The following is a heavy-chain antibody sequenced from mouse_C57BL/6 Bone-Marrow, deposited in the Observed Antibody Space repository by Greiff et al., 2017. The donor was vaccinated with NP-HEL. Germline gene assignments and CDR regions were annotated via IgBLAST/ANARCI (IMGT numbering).Heavy chain of an antibody. D-gene: IGHD4-1*01. CDR1: GYTFTDYY. CDR3: ARGLPNWGYFDY. CDR2: INPYNGGT. Sequence: EVQLQQSGPVLVKPGASVKMSCKASGYTFTDYYMNWVKQSHGKSLEWIGVINPYNGGTSYNQKFKGKATLTVDKSSSTAYMELNSLTSEDSAVYYCARGLPNWGYFDYWGQGTTLTVSS. J-gene: IGHJ2*01. V-gene: IGHV1-19*01.